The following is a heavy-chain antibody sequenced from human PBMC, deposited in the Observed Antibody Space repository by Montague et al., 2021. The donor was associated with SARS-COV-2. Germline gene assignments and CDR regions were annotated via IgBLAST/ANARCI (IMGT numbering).Heavy chain of an antibody. V-gene: IGHV4-31*03. D-gene: IGHD4-11*01. Sequence: TLSLTCTVSGDSITSGGYFWNWIRQHPGKGLEYIGAISYSGSTYYKPSLTSRVSISMDTSKNAFSLSLHSVTAADTAVYFCAASGRRGYSNPFLHCGRGSLVTVSS. CDR2: ISYSGST. CDR3: AASGRRGYSNPFLH. J-gene: IGHJ4*02. CDR1: GDSITSGGYF.